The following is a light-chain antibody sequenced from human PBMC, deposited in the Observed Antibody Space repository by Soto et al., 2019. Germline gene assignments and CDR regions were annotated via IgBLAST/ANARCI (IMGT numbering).Light chain of an antibody. CDR2: ASS. Sequence: DIQMTQSPTSLSAPVGDRVTITCRASHGIRNYVAWSQKILWKAPKSLIYASSSLQSGVLARFSGSGSGTDFTLTINGLQTEDVATNSFQNYSSVPVFGPGTKVYIQ. V-gene: IGKV1-27*01. CDR3: QNYSSVPV. CDR1: HGIRNY. J-gene: IGKJ3*01.